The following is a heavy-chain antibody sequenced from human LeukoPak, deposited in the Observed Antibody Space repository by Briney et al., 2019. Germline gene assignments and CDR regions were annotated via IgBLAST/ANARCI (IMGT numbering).Heavy chain of an antibody. D-gene: IGHD2-2*01. V-gene: IGHV3-30*18. J-gene: IGHJ3*02. CDR1: GFSFSSYS. CDR2: ISHDGTNK. Sequence: GGSLRLSCAASGFSFSSYSMNWVRQAPGKGLEWLAVISHDGTNKYFGDFVKGRFTTSRDNSKNTVYLQMNSLRAEDTAVYYCAKDGSPLPAALDAFDIWGQGTMVTVSS. CDR3: AKDGSPLPAALDAFDI.